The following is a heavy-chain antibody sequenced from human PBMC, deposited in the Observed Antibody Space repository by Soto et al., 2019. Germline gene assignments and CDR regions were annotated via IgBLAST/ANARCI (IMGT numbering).Heavy chain of an antibody. CDR2: IWYDGSNK. CDR3: ARDNYSNNYGMDV. D-gene: IGHD4-4*01. J-gene: IGHJ6*02. V-gene: IGHV3-33*01. CDR1: GFTFSSYV. Sequence: PGGSLRLSCAASGFTFSSYVMHWVRQAPGKGLEWVAVIWYDGSNKYYADSVKGRFTISRDNSKNTLYLQMNSLRAEDTAVYYCARDNYSNNYGMDVWGQGTTVTVSS.